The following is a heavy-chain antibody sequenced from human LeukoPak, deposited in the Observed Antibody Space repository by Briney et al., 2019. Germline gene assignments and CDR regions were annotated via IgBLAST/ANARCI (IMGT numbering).Heavy chain of an antibody. J-gene: IGHJ4*02. D-gene: IGHD3-22*01. CDR1: GGSFSGYY. CDR3: ARGLFPSSGYYY. V-gene: IGHV4-34*01. Sequence: KPSETLSLTCAVYGGSFSGYYWSWIRQPPGKGLEWIGEINHRGSTNYNPSLKSRVTISVDTSKNQFSLKLDSVIVADTAVYYCARGLFPSSGYYYWGQGTLVTVSS. CDR2: INHRGST.